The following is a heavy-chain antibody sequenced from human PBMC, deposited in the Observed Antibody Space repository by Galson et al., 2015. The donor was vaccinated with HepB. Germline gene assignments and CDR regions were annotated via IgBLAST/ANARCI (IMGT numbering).Heavy chain of an antibody. CDR1: GFDFVRTT. CDR2: ITRTSNFI. CDR3: VREGGYDYFWGTYSGAYFES. V-gene: IGHV3-21*06. D-gene: IGHD3-16*01. J-gene: IGHJ4*02. Sequence: SLRLPCAASGFDFVRTTMNWVRKTPGKGLEWVSSITRTSNFINYADSVKGRFPVSRDSSKNVLYLQMSRLRVEDTAVYYCVREGGYDYFWGTYSGAYFESWGQGARVTVS.